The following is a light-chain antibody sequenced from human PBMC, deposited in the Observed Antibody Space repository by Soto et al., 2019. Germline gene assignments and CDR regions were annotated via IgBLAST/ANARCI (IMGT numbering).Light chain of an antibody. CDR3: QQYGSSPLT. CDR2: GSS. CDR1: QSVSSSS. V-gene: IGKV3-20*01. Sequence: EIVLTQSPGTLSLSPGERATLSCRASQSVSSSSLAWYQQKPGQAPRLLIYGSSSRATGIPDRFSGSGSGTDFTLTISRLEPEDFAVYYCQQYGSSPLTFGGGTKWIS. J-gene: IGKJ4*01.